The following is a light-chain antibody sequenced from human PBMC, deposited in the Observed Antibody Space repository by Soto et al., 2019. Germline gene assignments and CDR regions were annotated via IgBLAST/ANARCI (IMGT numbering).Light chain of an antibody. CDR3: SSYTSSSHVV. V-gene: IGLV2-14*03. CDR2: DVS. J-gene: IGLJ2*01. CDR1: ISDVGSYNY. Sequence: QSALTQPASVSGSPGQSITISCSGTISDVGSYNYDSWYQHHPGKAPKLMIYDVSIRPSGVSNRFSGSKSGNTASLTISGLQAEDEADYYCSSYTSSSHVVFGGGTKLTVL.